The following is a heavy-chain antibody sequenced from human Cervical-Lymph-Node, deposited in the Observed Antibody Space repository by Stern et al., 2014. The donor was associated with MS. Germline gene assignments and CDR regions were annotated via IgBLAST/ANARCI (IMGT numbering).Heavy chain of an antibody. V-gene: IGHV1-69*06. D-gene: IGHD3-3*01. CDR1: RGTFSSYA. CDR2: IIPIFGTA. Sequence: VQLVQSGAEVKKPGSSVKLSCKASRGTFSSYAISWVRQAPGQGLEWMGGIIPIFGTANYAQKVQGKVTVTADKYASKASLQQRSMRAEDTAVYYCTRDKGHDFWSGYLDYWGQGTLVTVSS. J-gene: IGHJ4*02. CDR3: TRDKGHDFWSGYLDY.